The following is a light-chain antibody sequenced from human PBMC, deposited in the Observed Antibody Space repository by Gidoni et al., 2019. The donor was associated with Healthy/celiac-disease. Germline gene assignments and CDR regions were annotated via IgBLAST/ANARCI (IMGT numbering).Light chain of an antibody. J-gene: IGKJ4*01. CDR1: QSVSSN. CDR2: GAS. V-gene: IGKV3-15*01. CDR3: QQYKNWPSLT. Sequence: EIVMTQAPATLSVSPGERATLSCRASQSVSSNLAWYQQKPGQAPRLLIYGASTRATGIPARFSGSGSGTEFTLTISSLQSEDFAVYHCQQYKNWPSLTFGGGTKVEIK.